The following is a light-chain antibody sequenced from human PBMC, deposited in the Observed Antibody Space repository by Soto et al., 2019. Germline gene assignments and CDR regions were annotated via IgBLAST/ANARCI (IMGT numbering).Light chain of an antibody. CDR3: RSYAGGNNYV. J-gene: IGLJ1*01. Sequence: QSVLTQPPSASGSPGQSVTISCTGTSGDVGGYNYVSWYQQHPGKAPKLMIYEVSQRPSGVPDRFSGSKSGNTASLTVSGLQAEDEADYYCRSYAGGNNYVFGTGTKLTVL. V-gene: IGLV2-8*01. CDR2: EVS. CDR1: SGDVGGYNY.